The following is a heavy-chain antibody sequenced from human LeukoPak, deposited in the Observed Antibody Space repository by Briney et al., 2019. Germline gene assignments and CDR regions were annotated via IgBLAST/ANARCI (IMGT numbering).Heavy chain of an antibody. CDR2: INPNSGGT. CDR3: AYDSSGYYSLDY. J-gene: IGHJ4*02. V-gene: IGHV1-2*02. D-gene: IGHD3-22*01. Sequence: GASVKVSCKASGYTFTGYYMHWARQAPGQGLEWMGWINPNSGGTNYAQKFQGRVTMTRDTSISTAYMELSRLRSDDTAVYYCAYDSSGYYSLDYWGQGTLVTVSS. CDR1: GYTFTGYY.